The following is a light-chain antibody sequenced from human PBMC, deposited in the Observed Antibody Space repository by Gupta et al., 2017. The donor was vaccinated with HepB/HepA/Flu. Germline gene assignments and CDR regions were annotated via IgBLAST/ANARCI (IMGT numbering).Light chain of an antibody. J-gene: IGKJ3*01. V-gene: IGKV1-17*01. Sequence: MQMTQSPSSLSESVVDRVTITCRASQDIGNDLGWYQQKPGKAPKSLMYAASSVQSGVPSRFRGSGSGTEFTLTISSPQPEDFANYYCRHQNRSPFTFGHGTRVDIK. CDR1: QDIGND. CDR3: RHQNRSPFT. CDR2: AAS.